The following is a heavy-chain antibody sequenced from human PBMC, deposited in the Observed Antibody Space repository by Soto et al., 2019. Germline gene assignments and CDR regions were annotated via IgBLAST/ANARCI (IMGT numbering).Heavy chain of an antibody. J-gene: IGHJ5*02. Sequence: GGSLRLSCATSGSSFSDSYMSWIRQAPGKGLEWISYISPRSTFRDYAESVKGRFTISRDSVKNSLYLQMNNLTAGDTGVYYCARGGGGGLFDPWGQGSLVTVSS. D-gene: IGHD2-21*01. CDR3: ARGGGGGLFDP. CDR1: GSSFSDSY. V-gene: IGHV3-11*06. CDR2: ISPRSTFR.